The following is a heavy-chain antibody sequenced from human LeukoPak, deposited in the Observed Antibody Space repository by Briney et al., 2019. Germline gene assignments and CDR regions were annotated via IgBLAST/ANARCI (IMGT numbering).Heavy chain of an antibody. CDR3: ARDFDSSGYYYVGYFDY. V-gene: IGHV3-30*04. J-gene: IGHJ4*02. CDR1: GFTFSSYA. D-gene: IGHD3-22*01. Sequence: GGSLRLSCATSGFTFSSYAMHWVRQAPGKGLEWVAVISYDGSNKYYADSVKGRFTISSDNSKNTLYLQMNSLRAEDTAVYYCARDFDSSGYYYVGYFDYWGQGTLVTVSS. CDR2: ISYDGSNK.